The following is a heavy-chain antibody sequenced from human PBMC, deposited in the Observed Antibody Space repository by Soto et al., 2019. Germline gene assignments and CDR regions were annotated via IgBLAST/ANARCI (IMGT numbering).Heavy chain of an antibody. CDR3: ARDLYSSGWRGLDY. V-gene: IGHV4-59*01. CDR2: IYYFGST. CDR1: GGSISGYY. D-gene: IGHD6-19*01. J-gene: IGHJ4*02. Sequence: SETLSLTCTVSGGSISGYYWSWIRQPPGKTMEWIGHIYYFGSTNYNPSLKSRVTMSVDTSKNQFSLKLTSVTAADTAIYYCARDLYSSGWRGLDYWGPGTLVTVSS.